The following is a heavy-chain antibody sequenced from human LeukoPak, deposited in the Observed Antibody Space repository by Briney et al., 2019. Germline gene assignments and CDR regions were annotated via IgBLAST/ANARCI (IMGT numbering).Heavy chain of an antibody. V-gene: IGHV3-30*02. Sequence: PGGSLRLSCAASGFTFSSYGMRWVRQAPGKGLEWVAFIRYDGSNKYYADSVKGRFTISRDNSKNTLYLQMNSLRAEDTAVYYCAKDYGSSWKDDYWGQGTLVTVSS. CDR3: AKDYGSSWKDDY. D-gene: IGHD6-13*01. J-gene: IGHJ4*02. CDR2: IRYDGSNK. CDR1: GFTFSSYG.